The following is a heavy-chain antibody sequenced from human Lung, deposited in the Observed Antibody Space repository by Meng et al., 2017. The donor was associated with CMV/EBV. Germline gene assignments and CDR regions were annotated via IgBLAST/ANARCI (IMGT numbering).Heavy chain of an antibody. CDR1: GFTVSSNY. D-gene: IGHD2-2*01. Sequence: GGSLRLSCAASGFTVSSNYMSWVRQAPGKGLEWVSVIYSGGSTYYADSVKGRFTISRDNSKNTLYLQMNSLRAEDTAVYYCARNNCSSTSCYSLYYYGMDVWGQGTTVTFSS. J-gene: IGHJ6*02. V-gene: IGHV3-53*01. CDR3: ARNNCSSTSCYSLYYYGMDV. CDR2: IYSGGST.